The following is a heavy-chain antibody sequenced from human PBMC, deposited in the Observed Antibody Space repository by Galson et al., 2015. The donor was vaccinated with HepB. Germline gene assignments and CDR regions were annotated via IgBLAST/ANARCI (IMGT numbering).Heavy chain of an antibody. D-gene: IGHD2-15*01. CDR2: ISYDGTRK. CDR3: ASGCSGGSCSVY. CDR1: GFTFSAYA. J-gene: IGHJ4*02. V-gene: IGHV3-30-3*01. Sequence: SLRLSCAASGFTFSAYAMHWVRQAPGKGLEWVAVISYDGTRKFYADSVKGRFTISRDNSKNTLYLQMNSLRVEDTAIYYCASGCSGGSCSVYWGQGTLVTVSS.